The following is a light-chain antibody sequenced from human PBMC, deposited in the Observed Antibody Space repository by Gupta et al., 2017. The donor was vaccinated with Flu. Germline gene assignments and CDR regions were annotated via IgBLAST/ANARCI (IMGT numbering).Light chain of an antibody. V-gene: IGKV1-17*01. CDR2: GAS. CDR1: QDIGSA. Sequence: IQMTQSPVSLSASVADRVTNTCRASQDIGSALDWYYQKPGKAPKCLIIGASSLQSGVPSRFSGSGSGTEFTLTISSLQPEDFATYYCLQRKSYPLTFGGGTKVEI. J-gene: IGKJ4*01. CDR3: LQRKSYPLT.